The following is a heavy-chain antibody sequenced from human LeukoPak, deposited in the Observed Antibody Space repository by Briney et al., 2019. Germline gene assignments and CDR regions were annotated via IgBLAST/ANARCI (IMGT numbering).Heavy chain of an antibody. D-gene: IGHD2/OR15-2a*01. CDR3: ARSLDDYFRWYFDL. V-gene: IGHV4-61*02. CDR1: GVSSGTYY. CDR2: MYTSGST. Sequence: SQTLSLTCTVSGVSSGTYYLNWIRQSAGKGLEWIGRMYTSGSTNYNPSLKNRVTISVDTSKSQFSLNLSSVTAADTAIYYCARSLDDYFRWYFDLWGRGTLVTVSS. J-gene: IGHJ2*01.